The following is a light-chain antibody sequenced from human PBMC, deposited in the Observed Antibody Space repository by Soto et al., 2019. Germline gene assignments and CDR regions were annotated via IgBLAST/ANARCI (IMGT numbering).Light chain of an antibody. CDR1: QSISSW. CDR3: QQYVSSPWA. Sequence: TQSPSTLSASVGDRVTITCRASQSISSWLAWYQQKPGQAPRLLILDASDRATGIPARFSGSGSGTDFTLTISRLEPEDFAVYYCQQYVSSPWAFGQGTKVDIK. J-gene: IGKJ1*01. CDR2: DAS. V-gene: IGKV3-20*01.